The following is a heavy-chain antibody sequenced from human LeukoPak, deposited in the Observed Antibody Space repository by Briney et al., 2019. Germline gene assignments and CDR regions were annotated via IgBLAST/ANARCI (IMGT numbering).Heavy chain of an antibody. Sequence: GGSLRLSCAASGFTFSSYAMHWVRQAPGKGLEWVAVISYDGSNKYYADSVKGRFTISRDNSKNTLYLQMNSLRAEDTAVYYCARGDFWSGPADYYYMDVWGKGTTVTVSS. J-gene: IGHJ6*03. CDR1: GFTFSSYA. D-gene: IGHD3-3*01. V-gene: IGHV3-30-3*01. CDR2: ISYDGSNK. CDR3: ARGDFWSGPADYYYMDV.